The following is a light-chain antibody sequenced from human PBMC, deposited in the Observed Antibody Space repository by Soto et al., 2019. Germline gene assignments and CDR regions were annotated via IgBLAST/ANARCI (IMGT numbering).Light chain of an antibody. CDR2: WAS. V-gene: IGKV4-1*01. J-gene: IGKJ2*01. Sequence: DIVMTQSPDSLAVSLGERATINCKSSQNVLYKSNNENYLAWFQQKPGQPPKLLIYWASTRKSGVPDRFTCIGSGSDITLTISSLQAEDVAVYYCQQYYSTPPYTFGQGTKLEI. CDR1: QNVLYKSNNENY. CDR3: QQYYSTPPYT.